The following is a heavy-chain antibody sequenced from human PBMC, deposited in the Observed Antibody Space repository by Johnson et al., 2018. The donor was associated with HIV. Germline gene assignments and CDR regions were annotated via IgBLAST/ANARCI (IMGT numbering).Heavy chain of an antibody. J-gene: IGHJ3*02. CDR3: ARGGYELVLSNAFDI. CDR1: GFTFSNYG. Sequence: QVQLVESGGGVVQPGRSLRLSCAASGFTFSNYGMHWVRQAPGRGLEWVALIWYDGRNKYYEDSVKGRFTISRDNSNLYLEMNSLRVEDTAVYYCARGGYELVLSNAFDIWGQGTLVTVSA. D-gene: IGHD6-6*01. V-gene: IGHV3-33*01. CDR2: IWYDGRNK.